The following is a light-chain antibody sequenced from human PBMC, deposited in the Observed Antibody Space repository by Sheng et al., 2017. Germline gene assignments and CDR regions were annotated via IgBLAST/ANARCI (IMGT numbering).Light chain of an antibody. Sequence: QSVLTQPPSASGTPGQRVTISCSGSSSNIGWNYVYWYQQLPGTAPKLLMYRNNKRPSGVPDRFSGSKSGTSATLGITGLQTGDEADYYCVAWYNSLGGFVFGTGTKVFVL. J-gene: IGLJ1*01. CDR3: VAWYNSLGGFV. V-gene: IGLV1-47*01. CDR2: RNN. CDR1: SSNIGWNY.